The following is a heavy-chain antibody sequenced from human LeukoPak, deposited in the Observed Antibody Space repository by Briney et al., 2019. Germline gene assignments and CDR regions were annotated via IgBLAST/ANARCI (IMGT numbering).Heavy chain of an antibody. CDR1: GGSISSYY. J-gene: IGHJ5*02. V-gene: IGHV4-59*01. CDR2: IYYSGST. CDR3: ARGALWFGTINWFDP. D-gene: IGHD3-10*01. Sequence: SETLSLTCTVSGGSISSYYWSWIRQPPGKGLEWIGYIYYSGSTNYNPSLKSRVSISVDTSKNQFSLKLSSVTAADTAVYYCARGALWFGTINWFDPWGQGTLVTVSS.